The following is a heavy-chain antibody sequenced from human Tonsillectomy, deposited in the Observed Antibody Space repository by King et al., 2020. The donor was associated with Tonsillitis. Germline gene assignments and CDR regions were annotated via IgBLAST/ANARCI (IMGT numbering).Heavy chain of an antibody. V-gene: IGHV1-46*03. CDR3: ARSLVGVDDTFDI. CDR2: INPSGGST. J-gene: IGHJ3*02. D-gene: IGHD1-26*01. CDR1: GYTFINYY. Sequence: QLVQSGAEVKKPGASVKVSCKASGYTFINYYMHWVRQAPGQGLEWMGIINPSGGSTSYAQKFQGRVTVTRDTSTITVYMERSSLRSEDTAVYYCARSLVGVDDTFDIWGQGTMVTVSS.